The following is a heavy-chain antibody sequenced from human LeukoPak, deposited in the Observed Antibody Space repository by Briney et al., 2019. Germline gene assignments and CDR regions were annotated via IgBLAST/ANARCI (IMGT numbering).Heavy chain of an antibody. CDR2: FDPEDGET. CDR1: GYTLTELS. D-gene: IGHD2-2*01. V-gene: IGHV1-24*01. CDR3: ATGRYCSRATCPLDQ. Sequence: ASVKVSCKVSGYTLTELSMHWVRQAPGKGLEWMGGFDPEDGETIYAQKFQGRVTMTEDTSTDTAYMELSSLRSEDTAVYYCATGRYCSRATCPLDQWGQGTLVTVSS. J-gene: IGHJ4*02.